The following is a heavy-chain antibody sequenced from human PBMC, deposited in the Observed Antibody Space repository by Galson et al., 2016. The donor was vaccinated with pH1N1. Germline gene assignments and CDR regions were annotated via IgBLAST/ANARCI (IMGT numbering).Heavy chain of an antibody. CDR3: ARALGGGDCH. D-gene: IGHD2-21*02. Sequence: SLRLSCAASGFNFGHHGMHWVRQAPGEGLEWVAVIWYDGSEKYYADPVKGRFTISRDNAKKSLYLQMNRLRAEDTAVYYCARALGGGDCHWGQGTLVTVSS. J-gene: IGHJ1*01. V-gene: IGHV3-33*03. CDR1: GFNFGHHG. CDR2: IWYDGSEK.